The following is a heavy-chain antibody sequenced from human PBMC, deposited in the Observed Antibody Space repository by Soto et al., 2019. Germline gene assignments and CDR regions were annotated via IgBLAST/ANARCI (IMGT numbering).Heavy chain of an antibody. CDR3: ASTYCGGDCYSVFIG. Sequence: QVQLQESGPGLVKPSQTLSLTCTVSGGSISSGDYYWSWIRQPPGKGLEWIGYIYYSGSTYYNPSLKRRVTISVDTSKNQFSLKLSSVTAADTAVYYCASTYCGGDCYSVFIGWGQGTLVTVSS. J-gene: IGHJ4*02. CDR2: IYYSGST. CDR1: GGSISSGDYY. D-gene: IGHD2-21*02. V-gene: IGHV4-30-4*01.